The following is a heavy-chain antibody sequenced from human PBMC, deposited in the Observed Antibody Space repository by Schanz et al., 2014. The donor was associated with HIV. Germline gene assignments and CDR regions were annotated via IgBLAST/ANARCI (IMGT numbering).Heavy chain of an antibody. CDR1: GFIFSDYS. CDR3: TRDGGCSGTACYGYGMDV. CDR2: MIWNNGI. V-gene: IGHV3-48*02. J-gene: IGHJ6*02. D-gene: IGHD2-2*01. Sequence: EVQLAESGGRLEQPGGSLRLSCAASGFIFSDYSMNWVRQAPGKGLEWVAHMIWNNGIYYADSVKGRFTISRDNAKNSLYVQMNSLREEDTAVYYCTRDGGCSGTACYGYGMDVWGQGTTVTVSS.